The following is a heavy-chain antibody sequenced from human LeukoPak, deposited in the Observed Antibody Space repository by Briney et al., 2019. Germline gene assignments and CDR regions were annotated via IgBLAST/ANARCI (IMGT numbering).Heavy chain of an antibody. CDR2: FDPEDGET. J-gene: IGHJ4*02. D-gene: IGHD1-26*01. CDR3: ATGDTMRTVDYYFDY. CDR1: GYTLTELS. Sequence: ASVKVSCKVSGYTLTELSMHWVRQPPGKGLEWMGGFDPEDGETIYAQKFQGRVTMTEDTSTDTAYMELSSLRSEDTAVYYCATGDTMRTVDYYFDYWGQGTLVTVSS. V-gene: IGHV1-24*01.